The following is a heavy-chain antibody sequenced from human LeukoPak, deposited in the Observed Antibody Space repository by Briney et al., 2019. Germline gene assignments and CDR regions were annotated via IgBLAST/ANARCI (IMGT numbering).Heavy chain of an antibody. J-gene: IGHJ4*02. CDR2: ISWNSAMI. CDR3: ARVQEDYYDSSGYYYFDY. V-gene: IGHV3-9*01. CDR1: GFTFDDYA. D-gene: IGHD3-22*01. Sequence: PGGSLRLSCAASGFTFDDYAMHWVRQGPGKGLEWVSGISWNSAMIAYADSVKGRFTISRDNSKNTLYLQMNSLRAEDTAVYYCARVQEDYYDSSGYYYFDYWGQGTLVTVS.